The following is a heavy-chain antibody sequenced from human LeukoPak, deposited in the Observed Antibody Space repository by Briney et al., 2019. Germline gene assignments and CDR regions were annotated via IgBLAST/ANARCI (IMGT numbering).Heavy chain of an antibody. CDR3: ASLDERYYYDTTGLPAFDY. CDR1: GFTFSSYS. CDR2: ISGSSSYI. V-gene: IGHV3-21*01. Sequence: PGGSLRLSCAASGFTFSSYSINWVRRAPGKGLEWVSSISGSSSYIYYADSVKGRFTISRDNAKKSLYLQMNSLRAADTAVYYCASLDERYYYDTTGLPAFDYWGQGTLVTVSS. J-gene: IGHJ4*02. D-gene: IGHD3-22*01.